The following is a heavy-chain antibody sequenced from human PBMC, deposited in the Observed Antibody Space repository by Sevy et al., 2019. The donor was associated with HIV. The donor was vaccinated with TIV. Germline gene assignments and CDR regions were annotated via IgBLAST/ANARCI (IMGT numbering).Heavy chain of an antibody. Sequence: SETLSLTCTVSGGSISSYYWSWIRQPPGKGLEWIGYIYYSGSTNYNPSLKSRVTISVDTSKNQFSLKLSSVTAADTAVFYCARATYYDGSGWLYYFDYWGQGTLVTVSS. CDR3: ARATYYDGSGWLYYFDY. V-gene: IGHV4-59*01. D-gene: IGHD3-22*01. CDR2: IYYSGST. CDR1: GGSISSYY. J-gene: IGHJ4*02.